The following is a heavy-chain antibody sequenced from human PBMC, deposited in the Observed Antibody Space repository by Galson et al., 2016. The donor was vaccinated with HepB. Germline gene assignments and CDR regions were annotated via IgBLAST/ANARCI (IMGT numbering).Heavy chain of an antibody. CDR2: IKYDEGQK. V-gene: IGHV3-7*01. D-gene: IGHD4-17*01. Sequence: SLRLSCAASGFTFGSYWMSWVRQPPGKGLEWVANIKYDEGQKYYVGSVRGRFTISRDNAKASLFLQMNSLRVDDTAVYYCARTQFVRGFFTVTTQSHLDHWGQGALVTVS. CDR3: ARTQFVRGFFTVTTQSHLDH. J-gene: IGHJ4*02. CDR1: GFTFGSYW.